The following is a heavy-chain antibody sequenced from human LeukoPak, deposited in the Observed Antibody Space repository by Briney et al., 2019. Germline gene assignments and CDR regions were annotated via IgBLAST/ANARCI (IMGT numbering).Heavy chain of an antibody. CDR3: ARDAHISGWFELGY. CDR2: IDSSSTYI. D-gene: IGHD6-19*01. V-gene: IGHV3-21*01. J-gene: IGHJ4*02. CDR1: GFTFSSYY. Sequence: GGSLRLSCAASGFTFSSYYMNWVRQAPGKGLEWVSAIDSSSTYIYSADSVKGRFTISRDNAKKSLYLQMNSQRAEDTAVYYCARDAHISGWFELGYWGQGTLVTVSS.